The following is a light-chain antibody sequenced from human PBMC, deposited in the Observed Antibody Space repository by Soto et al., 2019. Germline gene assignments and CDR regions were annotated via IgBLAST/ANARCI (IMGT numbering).Light chain of an antibody. CDR2: GAS. J-gene: IGKJ1*01. CDR3: QQYGSSPWT. V-gene: IGKV3-20*01. Sequence: EIVLTQSPGTLSLSPGERATLSCRASQSVSSSYLAWYQQKPGQAPRLLIYGASSRATGIPDRFSGSGSGTAFTLTIIRLEDYAFDVYYCQQYGSSPWTFGQGTKVEIK. CDR1: QSVSSSY.